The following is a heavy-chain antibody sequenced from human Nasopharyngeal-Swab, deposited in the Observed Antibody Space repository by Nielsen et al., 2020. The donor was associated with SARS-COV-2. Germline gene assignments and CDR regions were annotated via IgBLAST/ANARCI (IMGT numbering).Heavy chain of an antibody. CDR1: GYSFTSYW. D-gene: IGHD6-19*01. V-gene: IGHV5-51*01. J-gene: IGHJ6*03. Sequence: GGSLRLSCKGSGYSFTSYWIGWGRQMPGKGLEWMGIIYPGDSDTRYSPSFQGQVTISADKSISTAYLQWSSLKASDTAMYYCARQGAVASYYYYYMDVWGKGTTVTVSS. CDR2: IYPGDSDT. CDR3: ARQGAVASYYYYYMDV.